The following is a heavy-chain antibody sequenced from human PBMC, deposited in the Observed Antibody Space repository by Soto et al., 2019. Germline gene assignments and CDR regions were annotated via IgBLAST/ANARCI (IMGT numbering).Heavy chain of an antibody. Sequence: GGSLRLSCAASGFTLSSYSMNWVRQAPGKGLEWVSSISSSSSYIYYADSVKGRFTISRDNAKNSLYLQMNSLRAEDTAVYYCARGLYSSSWYYFDYWGQGTLVTVSS. J-gene: IGHJ4*02. V-gene: IGHV3-21*01. CDR2: ISSSSSYI. D-gene: IGHD6-13*01. CDR3: ARGLYSSSWYYFDY. CDR1: GFTLSSYS.